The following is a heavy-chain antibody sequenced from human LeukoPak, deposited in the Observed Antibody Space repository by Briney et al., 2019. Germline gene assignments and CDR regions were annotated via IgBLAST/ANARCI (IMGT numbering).Heavy chain of an antibody. CDR1: GVSISSGGYY. D-gene: IGHD3-10*01. V-gene: IGHV4-31*11. J-gene: IGHJ3*02. CDR2: IYYSGST. CDR3: ARDKIRARYGSGSIGAFDI. Sequence: SETLSLTCAASGVSISSGGYYWSWIRQHPGKGLVWIGYIYYSGSTYYNPSLKSRVTISVDTSKNQFSLKLSSVTAADTAVYYCARDKIRARYGSGSIGAFDIWGQGTMVTVSS.